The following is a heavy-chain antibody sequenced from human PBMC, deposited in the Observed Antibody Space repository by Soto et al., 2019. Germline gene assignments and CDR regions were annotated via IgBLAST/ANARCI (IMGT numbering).Heavy chain of an antibody. D-gene: IGHD3-10*01. CDR2: VHSSGST. V-gene: IGHV4-4*07. J-gene: IGHJ5*02. CDR1: GDSMNSYH. Sequence: SETLSLTCTVSGDSMNSYHWSWIRQPAGKGLEWIGHVHSSGSTNYNPSLKSRVTMSVDTSKNQFSLRLMSVTAADTAVYYCARAKAVHAEGITWLDTWGQGSRVTVSS. CDR3: ARAKAVHAEGITWLDT.